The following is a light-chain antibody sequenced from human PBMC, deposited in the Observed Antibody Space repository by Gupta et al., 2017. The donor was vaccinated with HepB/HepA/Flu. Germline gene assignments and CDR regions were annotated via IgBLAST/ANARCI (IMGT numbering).Light chain of an antibody. Sequence: QAGLTQPHSVSKDLRQTATLTCTGNSNNVGNQGAAWLQQHQGQPPKLLSYRNNNRPSGISERFSASRSGNTASLTITGLQPEDEADYYCSAWDSSLIAWVFGGGTKLTVL. CDR2: RNN. CDR1: SNNVGNQG. J-gene: IGLJ3*02. CDR3: SAWDSSLIAWV. V-gene: IGLV10-54*04.